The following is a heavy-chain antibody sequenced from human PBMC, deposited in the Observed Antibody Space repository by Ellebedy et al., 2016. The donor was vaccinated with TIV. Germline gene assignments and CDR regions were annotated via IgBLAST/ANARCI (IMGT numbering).Heavy chain of an antibody. Sequence: GESLKISCAASGFGFNNFGMHWVRQAPGKGPEWVANIWFDGSNKYYADSVKGRFTISRDNSKNTLYLQMNSLRAEDTAVYYCARSAYSSSWPMVAFDIWGQGTMVTVSS. CDR1: GFGFNNFG. J-gene: IGHJ3*02. CDR3: ARSAYSSSWPMVAFDI. CDR2: IWFDGSNK. V-gene: IGHV3-33*08. D-gene: IGHD6-13*01.